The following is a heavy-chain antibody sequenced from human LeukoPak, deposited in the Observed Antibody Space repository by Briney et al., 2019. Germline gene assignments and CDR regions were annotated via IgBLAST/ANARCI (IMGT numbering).Heavy chain of an antibody. D-gene: IGHD3-3*01. CDR2: ISGSGGST. CDR1: GFTFSSYA. J-gene: IGHJ4*02. CDR3: AKSLRAYYDFWSGPIGY. V-gene: IGHV3-23*01. Sequence: GGSLRLSCAASGFTFSSYAMSWVRQAPGKGLEWVSAISGSGGSTYYADSVKGRFTISRDNSKKTLYLQMNSLRAEDTAVYYCAKSLRAYYDFWSGPIGYWGQGTLVTVSS.